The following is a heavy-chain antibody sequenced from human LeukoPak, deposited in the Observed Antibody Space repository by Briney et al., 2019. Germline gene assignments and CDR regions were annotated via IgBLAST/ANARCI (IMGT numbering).Heavy chain of an antibody. Sequence: PGGSLRLSCAASGFTFSSYGMHWVRQAPGKGLEWVAFIRYDGSNKYYADSVKGRFTISRDNSKNTLYLQMNSLRAEDTAVYYCAKDRLYDFWSGPGEQTWYYMDVWGKGTTVTVSS. J-gene: IGHJ6*03. CDR1: GFTFSSYG. CDR2: IRYDGSNK. CDR3: AKDRLYDFWSGPGEQTWYYMDV. D-gene: IGHD3-3*01. V-gene: IGHV3-30*02.